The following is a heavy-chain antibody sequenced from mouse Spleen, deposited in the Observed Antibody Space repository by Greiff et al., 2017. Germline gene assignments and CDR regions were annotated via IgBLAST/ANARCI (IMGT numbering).Heavy chain of an antibody. D-gene: IGHD1-1*01. Sequence: QVQLQQPGAELVKPGASVKLSCKASGYTFTSYWMQWVKQRPGQGLEWIGEIDPSDSYTNYNQKFKGKATLTVDTSSSTAYMQLSSLTSEDSAVYYCARGYYDGSSWFAYWGQGTLVTVSA. CDR1: GYTFTSYW. CDR2: IDPSDSYT. J-gene: IGHJ3*01. CDR3: ARGYYDGSSWFAY. V-gene: IGHV1-50*01.